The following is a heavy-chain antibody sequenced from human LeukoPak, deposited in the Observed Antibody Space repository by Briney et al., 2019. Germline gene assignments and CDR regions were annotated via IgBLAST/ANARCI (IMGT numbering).Heavy chain of an antibody. V-gene: IGHV1-24*01. Sequence: VASVKVSCTISGYTLSDLSIHWVRQAPGKGLEWMGGFDPEDGETIYAQKFQDRVTMTEDTSTDTAYMELSSLRSEDTAVYYCATVARKQQVIYYYYGMEVWGQGTTVTVSS. J-gene: IGHJ6*02. D-gene: IGHD1-14*01. CDR1: GYTLSDLS. CDR3: ATVARKQQVIYYYYGMEV. CDR2: FDPEDGET.